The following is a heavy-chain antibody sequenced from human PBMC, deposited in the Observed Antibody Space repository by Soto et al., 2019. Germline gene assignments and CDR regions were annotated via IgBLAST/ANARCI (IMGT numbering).Heavy chain of an antibody. D-gene: IGHD3-22*01. CDR3: ATENYYDSSGFFDY. V-gene: IGHV3-66*01. CDR1: GFTVSSSY. Sequence: PGGSLRLSCAASGFTVSSSYMSWVRQAPGKGLEWVSVIYSGGSTYYADSVKGRFTISRDNSKNTLYLQMNSLRAEDTAVYYCATENYYDSSGFFDYWGQGTLVTVSS. CDR2: IYSGGST. J-gene: IGHJ4*02.